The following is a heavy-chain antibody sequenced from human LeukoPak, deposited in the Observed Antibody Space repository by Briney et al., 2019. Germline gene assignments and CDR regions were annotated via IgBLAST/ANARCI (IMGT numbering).Heavy chain of an antibody. CDR3: ARAYSRSYSHFDD. CDR1: GGSISGYY. V-gene: IGHV4-4*09. J-gene: IGHJ4*02. Sequence: SETLSLTCTVSGGSISGYYWSWIRQPPGKGLEWIGYIYTSGSTNYNPPLKSRVTISVDTSKNQFSLRLSSVTAAGTAMYFCARAYSRSYSHFDDWGQGTLVTVSS. D-gene: IGHD1-26*01. CDR2: IYTSGST.